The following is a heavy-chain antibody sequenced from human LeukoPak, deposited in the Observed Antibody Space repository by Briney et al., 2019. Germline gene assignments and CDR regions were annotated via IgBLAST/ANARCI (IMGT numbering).Heavy chain of an antibody. J-gene: IGHJ6*03. D-gene: IGHD3-22*01. CDR1: GGTFISYA. CDR2: IIPIFGTA. CDR3: ARNCYDSSGYYWALYYMDV. V-gene: IGHV1-69*05. Sequence: ASVKVSCKASGGTFISYAISWVRQAPGQGLEWMGGIIPIFGTANYAQKFQGRVTITTDESTSTAYMEVSSLRSEDTAVYYCARNCYDSSGYYWALYYMDVWGKGTTVTVSS.